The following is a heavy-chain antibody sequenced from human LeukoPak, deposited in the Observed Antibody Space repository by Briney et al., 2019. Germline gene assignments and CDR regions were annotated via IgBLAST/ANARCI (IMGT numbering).Heavy chain of an antibody. Sequence: GGSLRLSCTVSGFTFSSNSMSWVRRAPGKGREWVSFIYSDNTHYSDSVKGRFTISRDNSKNTLYLQMNSLRAEDTAVYYCARDLREHGIFDIWGQGTMVTVSS. CDR2: IYSDNT. D-gene: IGHD1-26*01. CDR1: GFTFSSNS. V-gene: IGHV3-53*01. CDR3: ARDLREHGIFDI. J-gene: IGHJ3*02.